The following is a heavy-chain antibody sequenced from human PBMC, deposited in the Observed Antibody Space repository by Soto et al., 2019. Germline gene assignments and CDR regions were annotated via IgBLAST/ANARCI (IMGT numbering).Heavy chain of an antibody. CDR2: ISAHNGNT. V-gene: IGHV1-18*01. J-gene: IGHJ4*02. D-gene: IGHD1-1*01. CDR1: GYSFTTYG. Sequence: QVHLVQSGAEVKKPWASVKVSCKGSGYSFTTYGITWVRQAPGQGLEWMGWISAHNGNTNYAQKLQGRVTVTRDTSTSTAYMELRSLRSDDTAVYYSARGRYGDYWGQGALVTVSS. CDR3: ARGRYGDY.